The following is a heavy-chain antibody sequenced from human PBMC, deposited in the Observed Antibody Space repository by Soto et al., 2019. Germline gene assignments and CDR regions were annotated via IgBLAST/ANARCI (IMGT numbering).Heavy chain of an antibody. V-gene: IGHV4-31*03. CDR1: GGSISSSSYY. D-gene: IGHD2-2*02. CDR3: AREYTYGSNFFDC. Sequence: SETLSLTCTVSGGSISSSSYYWSWIRQHPGKGLEWIGYISHSGSTYYNPSLKSRVIISVDTSKNQFSLSLTSVTAADTAVYYCAREYTYGSNFFDCWGQGALVTVSS. J-gene: IGHJ4*02. CDR2: ISHSGST.